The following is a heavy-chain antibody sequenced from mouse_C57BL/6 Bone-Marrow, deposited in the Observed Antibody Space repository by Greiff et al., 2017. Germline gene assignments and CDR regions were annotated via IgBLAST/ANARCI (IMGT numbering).Heavy chain of an antibody. CDR2: IYPGSGST. Sequence: VQLQQSGAELVKPGASVKMSCKASGYTFTSYWITWVKQRPGQGLEWIGDIYPGSGSTNYDEKFKSKATLTVDTSSSTAYMQLSSLTSEDSAVYYCARYSYAMDYWGQGTSVTVSS. J-gene: IGHJ4*01. V-gene: IGHV1-55*01. CDR1: GYTFTSYW. CDR3: ARYSYAMDY.